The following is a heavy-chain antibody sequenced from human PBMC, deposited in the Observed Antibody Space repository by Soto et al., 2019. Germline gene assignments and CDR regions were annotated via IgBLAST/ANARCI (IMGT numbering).Heavy chain of an antibody. J-gene: IGHJ4*02. Sequence: ASVKVSCKASGYTFTSYGISWVRQAPGQGLEWMGWISAYNGNTNYAQKLQGRVTMTTDTSTSTAYMELRSLRSDDTAVYYCARDARPSTSSPYYYDSSGYYYSFDYWGQGTLVTVSS. V-gene: IGHV1-18*01. D-gene: IGHD3-22*01. CDR2: ISAYNGNT. CDR3: ARDARPSTSSPYYYDSSGYYYSFDY. CDR1: GYTFTSYG.